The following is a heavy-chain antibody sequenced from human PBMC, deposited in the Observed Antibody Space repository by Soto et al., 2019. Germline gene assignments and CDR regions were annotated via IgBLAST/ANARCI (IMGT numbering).Heavy chain of an antibody. CDR2: SRSKANNYAT. D-gene: IGHD3-22*01. CDR1: GFTFSGSS. CDR3: ASLIYDSSNFYDNDY. J-gene: IGHJ4*02. V-gene: IGHV3-73*02. Sequence: EVQLVEPGGGLVQPGGSLRLSCAASGFTFSGSSMHWVRQASGKGLEWVARSRSKANNYATTYAASVKGRFTISRDESKNTTYLQMNSLKTEDTAIYYCASLIYDSSNFYDNDYWGQGTLVTVSS.